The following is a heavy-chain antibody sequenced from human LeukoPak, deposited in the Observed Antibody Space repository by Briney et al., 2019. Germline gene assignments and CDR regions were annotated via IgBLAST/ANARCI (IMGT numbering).Heavy chain of an antibody. V-gene: IGHV3-21*01. Sequence: GGSLRLSCAASGITFSAYTMNWVRQAPGKGLEWVSSISGSGSYIFYADSVKGRFTISRDNAKNSLYLQMNSLRAEDTAVYYCARETNSSGWYGGDRSNWFDPWGQGTLVTVSS. D-gene: IGHD6-19*01. CDR2: ISGSGSYI. CDR3: ARETNSSGWYGGDRSNWFDP. J-gene: IGHJ5*02. CDR1: GITFSAYT.